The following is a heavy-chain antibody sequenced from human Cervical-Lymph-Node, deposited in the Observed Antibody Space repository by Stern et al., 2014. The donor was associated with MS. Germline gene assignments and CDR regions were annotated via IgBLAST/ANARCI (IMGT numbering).Heavy chain of an antibody. CDR1: GFSLRTNGVA. CDR2: IYWDGDK. Sequence: QVTLRESGPTLVKPTETLRLTCTFSGFSLRTNGVAVGWIRQTPGKALEFLALIYWDGDKRYNPSLKRRLTITTDTSQSQVVLKMANPGPVDTGTYFWVIPPPGDFLEDAFDIWGQGTMVTISS. CDR3: VIPPPGDFLEDAFDI. D-gene: IGHD4-17*01. V-gene: IGHV2-5*04. J-gene: IGHJ3*02.